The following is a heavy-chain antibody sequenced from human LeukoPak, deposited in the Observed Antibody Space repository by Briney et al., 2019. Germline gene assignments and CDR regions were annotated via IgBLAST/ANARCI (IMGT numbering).Heavy chain of an antibody. CDR2: ISYSGSNT. V-gene: IGHV3-48*03. CDR1: GFTFSSYD. Sequence: PGGSLRLSCAASGFTFSSYDMNWVRRAPGRGLEWVSYISYSGSNTYYADSVKGRFIISRDNAKNSLSLQMNGLRAEDTAVYYCARGLTTGGQGTLVTVSS. D-gene: IGHD4-11*01. J-gene: IGHJ4*02. CDR3: ARGLTT.